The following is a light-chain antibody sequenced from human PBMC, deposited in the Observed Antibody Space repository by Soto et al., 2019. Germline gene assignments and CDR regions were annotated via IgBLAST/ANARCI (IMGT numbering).Light chain of an antibody. J-gene: IGKJ5*01. V-gene: IGKV3-15*01. Sequence: ELVMTQSSATLSVSPGEGATVSCRAGQSVSSHLAWYQHKPGQAPRLLFYDASTRATGIPARFSGSGYGTECTLTIRSRQFEDFAFCYGQHDHGSTITFGPGTRL. CDR2: DAS. CDR3: QHDHGSTIT. CDR1: QSVSSH.